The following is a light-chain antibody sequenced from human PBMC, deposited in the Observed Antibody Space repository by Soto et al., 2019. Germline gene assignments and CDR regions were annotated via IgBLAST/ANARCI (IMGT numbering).Light chain of an antibody. Sequence: EIVLTQFPATLSLSPGERATLSCRASQSVSTYLAWYKQKPGQAPRLLIYGASNRATGIPARFSGSGSGTDFTLTIGSLEPEDSAVYYCHQRGTWPETFGQGTKVEIK. J-gene: IGKJ1*01. V-gene: IGKV3-11*01. CDR1: QSVSTY. CDR2: GAS. CDR3: HQRGTWPET.